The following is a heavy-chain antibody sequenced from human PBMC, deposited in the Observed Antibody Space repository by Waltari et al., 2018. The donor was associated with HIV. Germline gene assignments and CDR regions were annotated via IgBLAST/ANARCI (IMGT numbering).Heavy chain of an antibody. CDR3: VRGGTHP. J-gene: IGHJ5*02. D-gene: IGHD1-1*01. V-gene: IGHV1-2*02. CDR2: VNPKNGVA. CDR1: GYGFNDYY. Sequence: QEQLVQSGAEVKKPGASVKVSCKASGYGFNDYYIHWIRQAPGQGLESVGWVNPKNGVAHYAQKFEGRVTISSDTSSRTVYMDFRRLTSDDTAVFYCVRGGTHPWGQGTLITVSS.